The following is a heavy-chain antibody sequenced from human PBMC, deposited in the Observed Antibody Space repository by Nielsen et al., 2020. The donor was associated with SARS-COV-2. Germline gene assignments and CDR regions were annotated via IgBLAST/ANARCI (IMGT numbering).Heavy chain of an antibody. J-gene: IGHJ6*02. D-gene: IGHD2-2*01. CDR1: GSTFSSYG. CDR2: ISYDGSNK. CDR3: AKDLDEYQLLLRYYGMDV. Sequence: LSLTCAASGSTFSSYGMHWVRQAPGKGLEWVAVISYDGSNKYYADSVKGRFTISRDNSKNTLYLQMNSLRAEDTAVYYCAKDLDEYQLLLRYYGMDVWGQGTTVTVSS. V-gene: IGHV3-30*18.